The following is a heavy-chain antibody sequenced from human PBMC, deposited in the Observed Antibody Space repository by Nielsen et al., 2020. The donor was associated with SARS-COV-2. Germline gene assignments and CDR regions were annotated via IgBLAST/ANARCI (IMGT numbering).Heavy chain of an antibody. V-gene: IGHV3-21*01. Sequence: GRSLRLSCAASGFRFTSYTMNWVRQAPGKGLEWVASITMSGAYMYYADSVRGRFTVSRDNAENSLYLQMNSLRDEDTAVYYCARDQDGGAATSNWYFDLWGRGTLVIVSS. CDR1: GFRFTSYT. CDR3: ARDQDGGAATSNWYFDL. CDR2: ITMSGAYM. J-gene: IGHJ2*01. D-gene: IGHD6-25*01.